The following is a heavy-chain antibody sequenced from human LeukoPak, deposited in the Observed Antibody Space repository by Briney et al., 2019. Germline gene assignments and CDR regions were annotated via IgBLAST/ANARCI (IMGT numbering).Heavy chain of an antibody. CDR3: ARNGDSSSVVD. V-gene: IGHV4-4*02. J-gene: IGHJ4*02. CDR1: GGSISSGNW. Sequence: SGTLSLTCAVSGGSISSGNWWSWIRQTPGKGLEWIGEIYHSGNTVYNQPLKSRVTVSVDNSKNQFSLRLTSVTAADTAVYYCARNGDSSSVVDWGQGTLVTVSS. CDR2: IYHSGNT. D-gene: IGHD4-17*01.